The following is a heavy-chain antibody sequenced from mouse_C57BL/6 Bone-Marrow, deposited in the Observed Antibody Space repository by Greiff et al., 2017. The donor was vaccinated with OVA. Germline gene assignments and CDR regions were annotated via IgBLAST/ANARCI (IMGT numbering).Heavy chain of an antibody. Sequence: EVQLVESGPELVKPGASVKIPCKASGYTFTDYYMNWVKQSHGKGLEWIGDINPNTGGTIYNQKFTGKATLTVDTSSSTAYMELRSLTAEDTAVYYCARGSKRGFAYWGQGTLVTVSA. D-gene: IGHD2-5*01. CDR2: INPNTGGT. V-gene: IGHV1-18*01. CDR1: GYTFTDYY. CDR3: ARGSKRGFAY. J-gene: IGHJ3*01.